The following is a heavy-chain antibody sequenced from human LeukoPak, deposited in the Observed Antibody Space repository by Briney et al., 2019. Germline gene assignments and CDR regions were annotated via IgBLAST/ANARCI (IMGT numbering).Heavy chain of an antibody. CDR3: AREIVGATTWAFDI. Sequence: SETLSLTCTVSGGSISSYYWSWIRQPPGKGLEWIGYIYYSGSTNYNPSLKSRVTISVDTSKTQFSLKLSSVTAADTAVYYCAREIVGATTWAFDIWGQGTMVTVSS. D-gene: IGHD1-26*01. V-gene: IGHV4-59*01. CDR2: IYYSGST. J-gene: IGHJ3*02. CDR1: GGSISSYY.